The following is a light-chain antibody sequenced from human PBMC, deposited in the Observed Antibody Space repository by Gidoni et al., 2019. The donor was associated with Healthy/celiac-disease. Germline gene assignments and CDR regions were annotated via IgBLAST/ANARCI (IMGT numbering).Light chain of an antibody. J-gene: IGKJ2*02. Sequence: EIVMTQSPATRSVSPGERATHSCSASQCVSSHLAWYQQKPGQSPRLLIYGAATRATGIPARFSGSGSGTEFTLTISSLQSEDFAEYYCKHLGTFGQGTKLEIK. CDR1: QCVSSH. V-gene: IGKV3-15*01. CDR3: KHLGT. CDR2: GAA.